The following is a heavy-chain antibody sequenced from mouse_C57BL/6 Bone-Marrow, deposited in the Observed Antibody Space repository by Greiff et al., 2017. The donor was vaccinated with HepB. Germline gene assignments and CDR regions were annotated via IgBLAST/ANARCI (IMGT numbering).Heavy chain of an antibody. CDR1: GFTFSDYG. D-gene: IGHD2-3*01. V-gene: IGHV5-17*01. J-gene: IGHJ2*01. CDR3: ARALRLLDY. CDR2: ISSGSSTI. Sequence: EVKLVESGGGLVKPGGSLKLSCAASGFTFSDYGMHWVRQAPEKGLEWVAYISSGSSTIYYADTVKGRFPISRDNAKNTLFLQMTSLRSEDTAMYYCARALRLLDYWGQGTTLTVSS.